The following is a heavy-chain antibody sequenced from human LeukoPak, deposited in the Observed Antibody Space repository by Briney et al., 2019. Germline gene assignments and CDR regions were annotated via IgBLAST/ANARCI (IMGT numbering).Heavy chain of an antibody. D-gene: IGHD5-24*01. CDR2: IYYSGST. CDR3: ARGSRDGYNNYYYYYGMDV. J-gene: IGHJ6*02. V-gene: IGHV4-30-4*01. Sequence: PSETLSLTCTVSGGSISSGDYYWSWLRQPPGRGLEWFGYIYYSGSTYYNPSLKSRVTISVDTSKNQFSLKLSSVTAADTAVYYCARGSRDGYNNYYYYYGMDVWGQGTTVTVSS. CDR1: GGSISSGDYY.